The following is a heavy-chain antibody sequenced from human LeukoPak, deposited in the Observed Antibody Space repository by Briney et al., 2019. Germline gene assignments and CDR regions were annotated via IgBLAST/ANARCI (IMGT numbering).Heavy chain of an antibody. CDR1: GGSFSGYY. J-gene: IGHJ4*02. Sequence: PSETLSLTCAVYGGSFSGYYWSWIRQPPGKGLEWIGEINHSGSTNYNPSLKSRVTISVDTSKNQFSLKLSSVTAADTAVYYCASLSVAGQYYFDYWGQGTLVTVSS. V-gene: IGHV4-34*01. CDR3: ASLSVAGQYYFDY. D-gene: IGHD6-19*01. CDR2: INHSGST.